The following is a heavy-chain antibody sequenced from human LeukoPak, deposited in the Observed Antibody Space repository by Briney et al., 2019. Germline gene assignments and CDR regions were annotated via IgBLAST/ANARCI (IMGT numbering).Heavy chain of an antibody. CDR1: GASFSSYY. J-gene: IGHJ4*02. CDR3: ARQYYYYSIDS. D-gene: IGHD3-22*01. V-gene: IGHV4-59*08. Sequence: SETLSLTCTVSGASFSSYYWSWIRQPPGKGVEWIGYIHYSESTRYNPSLKSLVTISVDTSKNQFSLNLSSVTAADTAVYYCARQYYYYSIDSWGQGTLVTVSS. CDR2: IHYSEST.